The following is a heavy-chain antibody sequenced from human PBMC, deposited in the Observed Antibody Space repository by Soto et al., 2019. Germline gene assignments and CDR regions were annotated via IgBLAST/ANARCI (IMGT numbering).Heavy chain of an antibody. CDR3: ARDRGAGYFDY. CDR1: GFTFSTFG. J-gene: IGHJ4*02. CDR2: IWFDGSNK. V-gene: IGHV3-33*01. Sequence: QVQLVESGGGVVQPGRSLRLSCAASGFTFSTFGMHWVRQAPSKGLEWVALIWFDGSNKNYVESVKGRFTISRDNSKNTLYLQMNSLRAEDTAVYYCARDRGAGYFDYWGQGIMVTVSS.